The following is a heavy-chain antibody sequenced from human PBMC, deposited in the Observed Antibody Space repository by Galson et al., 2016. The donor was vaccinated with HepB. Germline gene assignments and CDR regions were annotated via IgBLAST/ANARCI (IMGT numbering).Heavy chain of an antibody. Sequence: SLRLSCAASGFLFSDYGMHWVRQAPGKGLEWVAVIAYDGTNGHYADSVRGRFTISRDNSQNTLYLQMTSLRREDTAVYYCAKPRYYYGSGNYGMDGWGQGTTVTVSS. J-gene: IGHJ6*02. CDR1: GFLFSDYG. D-gene: IGHD3-10*01. CDR3: AKPRYYYGSGNYGMDG. CDR2: IAYDGTNG. V-gene: IGHV3-30*18.